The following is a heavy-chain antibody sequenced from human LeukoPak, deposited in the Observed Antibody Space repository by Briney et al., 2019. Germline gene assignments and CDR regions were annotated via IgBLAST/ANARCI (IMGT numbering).Heavy chain of an antibody. D-gene: IGHD3-10*01. J-gene: IGHJ4*02. CDR1: GGSISSYY. V-gene: IGHV4-59*01. CDR3: ARALNYYYGSGSCSVFDY. Sequence: PSETLSLTCTVSGGSISSYYWSWIRQPPGKGLEWIGYIYYSGSTNYNPSLKSRVTISVDTSKNQFSLKLSSVTAADTAVYYCARALNYYYGSGSCSVFDYWGQGTLVTVSS. CDR2: IYYSGST.